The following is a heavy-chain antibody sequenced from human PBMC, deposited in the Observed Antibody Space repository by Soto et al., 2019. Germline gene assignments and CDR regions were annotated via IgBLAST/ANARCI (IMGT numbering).Heavy chain of an antibody. V-gene: IGHV4-59*01. Sequence: QVQLQESGPGLVKPSETLSLTCTVSGGSISSYYWSWIRQPPGKGLEWIGYIYYSGSTNYNPSLKSRVTISVDPSKNQFYLKLSSVTAADTAVYYCARDGGLYDSSGYSRFDPWGQGTLVTVSS. CDR1: GGSISSYY. J-gene: IGHJ5*02. CDR2: IYYSGST. CDR3: ARDGGLYDSSGYSRFDP. D-gene: IGHD3-22*01.